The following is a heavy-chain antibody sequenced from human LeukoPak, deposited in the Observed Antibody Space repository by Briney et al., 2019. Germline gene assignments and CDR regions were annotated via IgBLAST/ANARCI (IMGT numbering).Heavy chain of an antibody. CDR2: IYSADSA. D-gene: IGHD1-26*01. CDR1: GFTVSRNY. Sequence: SGGSLRLSCAASGFTVSRNYMSWVRQAPGEGLEWVSVIYSADSAYYADSVRGRFTISRDNSKNTLYLQMNSLRADDTAVYYCAREVGGGATNYFDYWGQGTLVTVSS. J-gene: IGHJ4*02. CDR3: AREVGGGATNYFDY. V-gene: IGHV3-53*01.